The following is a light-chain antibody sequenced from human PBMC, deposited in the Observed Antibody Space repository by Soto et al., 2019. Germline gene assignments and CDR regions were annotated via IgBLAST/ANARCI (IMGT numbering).Light chain of an antibody. CDR1: SSDVGSYNL. J-gene: IGLJ1*01. V-gene: IGLV2-23*01. Sequence: SFLTQPASVSLSPGQSITISCTGTSSDVGSYNLVSWYQQHPGKAPKLMIYEGSKRPSGVSNRFSGSKSGNTASLTISGLQAEDEADYYCCSYAGSSSYVFGTGTKV. CDR2: EGS. CDR3: CSYAGSSSYV.